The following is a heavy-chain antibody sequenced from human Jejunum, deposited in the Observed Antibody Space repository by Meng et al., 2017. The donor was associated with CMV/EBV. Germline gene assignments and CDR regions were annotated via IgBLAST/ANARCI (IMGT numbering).Heavy chain of an antibody. CDR1: GFTFSTDW. Sequence: AASGFTFSTDWMNWVRQAPGKGLEWVANIKENGGEKYYADSVKGRFTISRDNAKNSLYLQMNSLRVEDTAVYYCARGGVPYGMDVWGQGTTVTVSS. D-gene: IGHD2-8*01. J-gene: IGHJ6*02. CDR3: ARGGVPYGMDV. CDR2: IKENGGEK. V-gene: IGHV3-7*01.